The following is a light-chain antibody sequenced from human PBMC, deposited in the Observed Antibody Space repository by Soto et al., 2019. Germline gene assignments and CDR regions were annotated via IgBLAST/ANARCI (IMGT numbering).Light chain of an antibody. CDR1: QSISSW. Sequence: DIQMTQSPSTLSASVGDRVTITCRASQSISSWLAWYQQKPGKAPKLLIYKASSLESGVPSRFSGSGSGTEFTLTIRRLQPDDFATYYCQRYNSYPWTFGQGTKVEIK. V-gene: IGKV1-5*03. CDR2: KAS. J-gene: IGKJ1*01. CDR3: QRYNSYPWT.